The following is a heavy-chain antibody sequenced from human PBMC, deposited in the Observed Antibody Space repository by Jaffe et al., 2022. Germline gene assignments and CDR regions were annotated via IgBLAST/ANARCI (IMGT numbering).Heavy chain of an antibody. CDR1: GGSISSYY. CDR2: IYYSGST. D-gene: IGHD4-17*01. CDR3: ARGDHDYGDPLSGAFDI. V-gene: IGHV4-59*01. J-gene: IGHJ3*02. Sequence: QVQLQESGPGLVKPSETLSLTCTVSGGSISSYYWSWIRQPPGKGLEWIGYIYYSGSTNYNPSLKSRVTISVDTSKNQFSLKLSSVTAADTAVYYCARGDHDYGDPLSGAFDIWGQGTMVTVSS.